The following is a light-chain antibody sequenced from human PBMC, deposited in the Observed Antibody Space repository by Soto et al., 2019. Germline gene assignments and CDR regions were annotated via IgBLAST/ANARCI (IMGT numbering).Light chain of an antibody. Sequence: QSVLTQPPSASGTPGNRVTISCSGSISNIGSNTANWYQQRPGTAPKLLIYSNNQRRSWVPDRLSGSKSVTSASLAISGLQSEDEADDNCAAWDDILNGWVFGGGTQLTVL. CDR1: ISNIGSNT. CDR3: AAWDDILNGWV. CDR2: SNN. J-gene: IGLJ3*02. V-gene: IGLV1-44*01.